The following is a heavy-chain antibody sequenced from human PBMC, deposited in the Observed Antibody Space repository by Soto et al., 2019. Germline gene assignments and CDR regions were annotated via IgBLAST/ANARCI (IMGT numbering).Heavy chain of an antibody. J-gene: IGHJ4*02. D-gene: IGHD3-22*01. CDR2: IKQDGSEK. CDR3: ARGYYYDSSGYYVDY. CDR1: GFTFSSYW. V-gene: IGHV3-7*01. Sequence: EVQLVESGGGLVQPGGSLRLSCAASGFTFSSYWMSWVRQAPGKGLEWVANIKQDGSEKYYVDSVKGRFTISRDNAKNSRYLQMNSLRAEDTAVYYCARGYYYDSSGYYVDYWGQGTLVTVSS.